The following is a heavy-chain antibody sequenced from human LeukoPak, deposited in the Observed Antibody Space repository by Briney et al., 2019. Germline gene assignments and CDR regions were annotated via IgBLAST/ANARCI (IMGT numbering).Heavy chain of an antibody. CDR2: FDPEDGET. J-gene: IGHJ4*02. CDR1: GYTLTELS. CDR3: ATDQARLSGSYSYGGY. V-gene: IGHV1-24*01. D-gene: IGHD1-26*01. Sequence: GASAKVSCKVSGYTLTELSMHWVRQAPGKGLEWMGGFDPEDGETIYAQEFQGRVTMTEDTSTDTAYMELSSLRSEDTAVYYCATDQARLSGSYSYGGYWGQGTLVTVSS.